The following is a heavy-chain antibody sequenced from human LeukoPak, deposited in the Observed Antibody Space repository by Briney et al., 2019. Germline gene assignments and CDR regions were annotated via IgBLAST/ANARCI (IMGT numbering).Heavy chain of an antibody. CDR2: IYYSGST. D-gene: IGHD7-27*01. J-gene: IGHJ4*02. CDR1: GGSISSGDYY. V-gene: IGHV4-30-4*08. Sequence: SETLSLTCTVSGGSISSGDYYWSWIRQPPGKGLEWIGYIYYSGSTYYNPSLKSRVTISVDTSKNQISLKVRSVTAADTAVYYCARENWVFDYWGQGILVTVSS. CDR3: ARENWVFDY.